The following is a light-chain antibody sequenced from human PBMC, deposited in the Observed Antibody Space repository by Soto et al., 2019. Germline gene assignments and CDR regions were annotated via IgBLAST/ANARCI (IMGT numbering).Light chain of an antibody. CDR3: QQRYAWPPIT. CDR1: RSVRGY. V-gene: IGKV3-11*01. J-gene: IGKJ5*01. CDR2: DAS. Sequence: EIVLTQSPATLSLFPGERAPLSCRASRSVRGYFAWYQHKRVQAPCLLIYDASNRAAGIPARFSGSGSETDFTLTISNLELEDLAVYYCQQRYAWPPITFGQGTRLEIK.